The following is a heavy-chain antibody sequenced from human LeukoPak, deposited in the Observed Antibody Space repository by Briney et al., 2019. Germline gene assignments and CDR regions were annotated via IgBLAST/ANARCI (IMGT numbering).Heavy chain of an antibody. CDR1: GYTFTVYY. D-gene: IGHD6-19*01. V-gene: IGHV1-2*02. Sequence: ASVKVSCKASGYTFTVYYMHWVRQAPGQGLEWMGWINPNSGGTNYAQKFQGRVTMTRDTSISTAYMELSGLRSDDTAVYYCARRVAVARGDAFDIWGQGTMVTVSS. CDR2: INPNSGGT. J-gene: IGHJ3*02. CDR3: ARRVAVARGDAFDI.